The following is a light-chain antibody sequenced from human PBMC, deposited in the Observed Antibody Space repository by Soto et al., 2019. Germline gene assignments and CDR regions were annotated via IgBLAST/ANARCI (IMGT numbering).Light chain of an antibody. J-gene: IGKJ5*01. CDR3: QQYGYSPIT. CDR1: RSLDSGQ. V-gene: IGKV3-20*01. Sequence: EIVLTQSPGTLSLSPGESATLSCRASRSLDSGQLAWYQQKVGRAPRLLIHDAFMRATGIPDRFSGGGSGTEFALTISSLQSDDFAVYYCQQYGYSPITFGQGTRLEIK. CDR2: DAF.